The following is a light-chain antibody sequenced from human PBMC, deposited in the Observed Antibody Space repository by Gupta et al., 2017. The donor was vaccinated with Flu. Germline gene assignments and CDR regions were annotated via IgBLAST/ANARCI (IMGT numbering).Light chain of an antibody. Sequence: STSATCDVGAMNYVYWYQQYPGQAPTLVLYDDSERPSGFPERFSVSSSGTTATVTITGVQAEAEADYYCYSEECTGTYVVFGGGTNLPVL. CDR2: DDS. J-gene: IGLJ2*01. CDR3: YSEECTGTYVV. CDR1: TCDVGAMNY. V-gene: IGLV2-11*01.